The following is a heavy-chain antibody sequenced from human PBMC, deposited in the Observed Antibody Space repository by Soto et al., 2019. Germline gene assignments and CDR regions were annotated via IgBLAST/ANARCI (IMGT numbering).Heavy chain of an antibody. D-gene: IGHD2-2*01. Sequence: SETLSLTCTVSGGSISSYYLSWIRQPPGKGLEWIGYIYYSGSTNYNPSLKSRVTISVDTSKNQFSLKLSSVTAADTAVYYCARLLVLPAAICAFDIWGQGTMVTVSS. J-gene: IGHJ3*02. CDR1: GGSISSYY. CDR2: IYYSGST. CDR3: ARLLVLPAAICAFDI. V-gene: IGHV4-59*08.